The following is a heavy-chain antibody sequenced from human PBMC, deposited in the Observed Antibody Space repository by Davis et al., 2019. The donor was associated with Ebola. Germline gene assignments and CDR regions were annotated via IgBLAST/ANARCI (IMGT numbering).Heavy chain of an antibody. CDR3: ARRLAVAGTHWYFDL. D-gene: IGHD6-19*01. V-gene: IGHV4-39*07. J-gene: IGHJ2*01. CDR1: GGSISSSSYY. Sequence: SETLSLTCTVSGGSISSSSYYWGWIRQPPGKGLEWIGSIYYSGSTNYNPSLKSRVTISVDTSKNQFSLKLSSVTAADTAVYYCARRLAVAGTHWYFDLWGRGTLVTVSS. CDR2: IYYSGST.